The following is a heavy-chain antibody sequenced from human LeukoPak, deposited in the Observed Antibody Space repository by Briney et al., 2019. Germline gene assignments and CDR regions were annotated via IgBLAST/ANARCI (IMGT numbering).Heavy chain of an antibody. V-gene: IGHV3-23*01. CDR2: ISGSGGST. Sequence: PGGSLRLSCAASGLTFSSYAMSWVRQAPGKGLEWVSAISGSGGSTYYADSVKGRFTISRDNSKNTLYLQMNSLRAEDTAVYYCAKSGVVPAVYYYYYMDVWGKGTTVTVSS. CDR1: GLTFSSYA. J-gene: IGHJ6*03. D-gene: IGHD2-2*01. CDR3: AKSGVVPAVYYYYYMDV.